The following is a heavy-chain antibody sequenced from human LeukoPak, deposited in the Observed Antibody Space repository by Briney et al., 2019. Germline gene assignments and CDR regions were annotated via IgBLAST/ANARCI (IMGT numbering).Heavy chain of an antibody. CDR3: ARDDDTTSHYSLFEY. V-gene: IGHV3-33*08. Sequence: GGSLRLSCAASGFTFSSYWMSWVRQAPGKGLEWVAVLWAHGRSEYYADSVKGRFSISRDTSRSTVHLQMNSLRAEDTAVYYCARDDDTTSHYSLFEYWGQGTRVTVSS. CDR1: GFTFSSYW. J-gene: IGHJ4*02. D-gene: IGHD3-22*01. CDR2: LWAHGRSE.